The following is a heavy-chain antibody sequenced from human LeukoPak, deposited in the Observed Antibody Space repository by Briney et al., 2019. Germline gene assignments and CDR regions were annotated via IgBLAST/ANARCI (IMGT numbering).Heavy chain of an antibody. CDR2: ISGSGGGT. CDR1: GFTFSSYG. Sequence: GSLRLSCGASGFTFSSYGMSWVRQAPGKGLEWVSGISGSGGGTYYADSVKGRFTISRDNSKNTLYLQMNSLRAEDTAVYYCARIDLSGSYPNWFDPWGQGTLVTVSS. D-gene: IGHD1-26*01. J-gene: IGHJ5*02. CDR3: ARIDLSGSYPNWFDP. V-gene: IGHV3-23*01.